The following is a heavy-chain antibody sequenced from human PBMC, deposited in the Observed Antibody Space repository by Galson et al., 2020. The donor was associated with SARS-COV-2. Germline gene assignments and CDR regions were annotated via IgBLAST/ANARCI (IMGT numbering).Heavy chain of an antibody. J-gene: IGHJ4*02. CDR1: GGSISSSSYY. Sequence: SETLSLTCTVSGGSISSSSYYWGWIRQPPGKGLEWIGNIYYSGSTYYNPSVQSRVTIFADMSKNQISLKLSSVIAADTAVYYCASRGRWGLTADYWGQGTLVNGFS. CDR2: IYYSGST. V-gene: IGHV4-39*01. D-gene: IGHD3-16*01. CDR3: ASRGRWGLTADY.